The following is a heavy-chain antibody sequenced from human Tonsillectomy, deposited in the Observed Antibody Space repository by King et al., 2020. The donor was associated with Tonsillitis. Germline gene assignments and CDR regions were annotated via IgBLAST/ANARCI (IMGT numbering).Heavy chain of an antibody. V-gene: IGHV4-39*07. D-gene: IGHD2-8*01. CDR3: ARDRDTNSFRDWFDP. CDR1: GGSISSSGHY. Sequence: VQLQESGPGLVKASETLSLTCTVSGGSISSSGHYWGWIRQPPGKGLEWIGNILYSGSTFYNPSLKSRVTISVDTPRNQFSLKLSSVTAADTAVYYCARDRDTNSFRDWFDPWGQGTLVTVSS. CDR2: ILYSGST. J-gene: IGHJ5*02.